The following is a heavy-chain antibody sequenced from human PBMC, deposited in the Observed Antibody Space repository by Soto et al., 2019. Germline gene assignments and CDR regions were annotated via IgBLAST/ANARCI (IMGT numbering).Heavy chain of an antibody. J-gene: IGHJ6*02. V-gene: IGHV1-69*01. CDR2: IIPIFGTA. Sequence: QVQLVQSGAEVKKPGSSVKVSCKASGGTFSSYAISWVRQAPGQGLAWMGGIIPIFGTANYAQKFQGRVTITADESTSTAYMELSSLRSEDTAVYYCARDGYDSSGSVYYYGMDVWGQGTTVTVSS. CDR3: ARDGYDSSGSVYYYGMDV. D-gene: IGHD3-22*01. CDR1: GGTFSSYA.